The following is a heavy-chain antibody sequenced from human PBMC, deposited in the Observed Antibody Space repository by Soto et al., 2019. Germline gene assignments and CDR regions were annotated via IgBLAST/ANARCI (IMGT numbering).Heavy chain of an antibody. CDR1: GFTVSSNY. CDR3: ARGRYSGSYYTYY. CDR2: VYSGGST. V-gene: IGHV3-53*01. Sequence: EVQLVESGGGLIQPGGSLRLSCVASGFTVSSNYMSWVRQAPGKGLEWVSVVYSGGSTYYADSVKGRFTISRDNSKNTLYLQMNSLRAEDTAVYFCARGRYSGSYYTYYWGQGTLVTVSS. J-gene: IGHJ4*02. D-gene: IGHD1-26*01.